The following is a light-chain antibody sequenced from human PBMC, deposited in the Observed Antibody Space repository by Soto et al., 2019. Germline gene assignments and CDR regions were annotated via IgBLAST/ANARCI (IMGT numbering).Light chain of an antibody. J-gene: IGKJ2*01. Sequence: IRMTQSPSSLSASIGDRVTFTCRASHRLNTYLAWYQQKPGKSPKLLIYGASTLQSGVPSRFSGSGSGTDFTLLISSLQSEDFATYYCQQYFSYPYTFGQGTKLEIK. CDR1: HRLNTY. CDR2: GAS. V-gene: IGKV1-8*01. CDR3: QQYFSYPYT.